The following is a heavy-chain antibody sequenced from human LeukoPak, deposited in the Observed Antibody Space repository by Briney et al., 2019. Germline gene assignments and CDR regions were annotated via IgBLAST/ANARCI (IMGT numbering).Heavy chain of an antibody. CDR1: GFTFSNAW. D-gene: IGHD6-19*01. CDR3: TTPTADSSGWTVEGHY. V-gene: IGHV3-15*01. J-gene: IGHJ4*02. CDR2: IISKTDGGKT. Sequence: GGSLRVSCAASGFTFSNAWMSWVRQAPGKGLEWVGRIISKTDGGKTDYAVPGTGRFTIPRDDSTTTLYLQMNTLKTEDTAVYFCTTPTADSSGWTVEGHYWGQGTLVTVSS.